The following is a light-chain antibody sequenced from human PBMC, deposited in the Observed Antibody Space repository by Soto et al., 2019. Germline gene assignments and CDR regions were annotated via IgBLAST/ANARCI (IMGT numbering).Light chain of an antibody. CDR1: SGHSSYI. V-gene: IGLV4-60*02. CDR2: LKGSGSY. CDR3: ETCDSNTRV. Sequence: QSVLTQSSSASASLGSSVKLTCTLSSGHSSYIIAWHQKQPGKAPRYLMKLKGSGSYNKGSGVPDRFSGSSSGADRYLTISNLQFEDEANYYCETCDSNTRVFGGGTKVNVL. J-gene: IGLJ2*01.